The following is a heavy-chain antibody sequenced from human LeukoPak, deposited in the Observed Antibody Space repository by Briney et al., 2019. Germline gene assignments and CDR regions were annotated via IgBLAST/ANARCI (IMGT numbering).Heavy chain of an antibody. CDR1: GFTFSSYE. CDR3: ARGVYSGYDFNAFDI. D-gene: IGHD5-12*01. Sequence: GGSLRLSCAASGFTFSSYEMNWVRQAPGKGLEWVSYITSSGSAIYDADSVKGRFTVSRDNAKNSVYLQMNSLRADDTAVYYCARGVYSGYDFNAFDIWGRGTMVTVSS. V-gene: IGHV3-48*03. CDR2: ITSSGSAI. J-gene: IGHJ3*02.